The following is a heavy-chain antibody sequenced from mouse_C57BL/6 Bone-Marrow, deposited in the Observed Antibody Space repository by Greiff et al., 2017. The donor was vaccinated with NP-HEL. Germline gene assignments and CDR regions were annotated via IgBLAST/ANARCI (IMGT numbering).Heavy chain of an antibody. Sequence: VQLKESGPGLVKPSQSLSLTCSVTGYSITSGYYWNWIRQFPGNKLEWMGYISYDGSNNYNPSLKTRISITRDTSKNQFFLKLNSVTNEYTATYYYARIYYYGSSNYWGKGTTLTVSS. CDR3: ARIYYYGSSNY. CDR2: ISYDGSN. J-gene: IGHJ2*01. CDR1: GYSITSGYY. D-gene: IGHD1-1*01. V-gene: IGHV3-6*01.